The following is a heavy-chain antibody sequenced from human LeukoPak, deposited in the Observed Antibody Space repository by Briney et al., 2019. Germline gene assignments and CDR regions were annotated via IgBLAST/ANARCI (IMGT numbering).Heavy chain of an antibody. D-gene: IGHD6-19*01. CDR2: INGSGGST. J-gene: IGHJ4*02. CDR3: AKVLAESGFRSGWSRGFDY. Sequence: GGSLRLSCAASGFTFSSYAMSWVRQAPGKGLEWVSAINGSGGSTYYADSVKGRFTISRDNSKNTLYLQMNSLRAEDTAVYYCAKVLAESGFRSGWSRGFDYWGQGTLVTVSS. V-gene: IGHV3-23*01. CDR1: GFTFSSYA.